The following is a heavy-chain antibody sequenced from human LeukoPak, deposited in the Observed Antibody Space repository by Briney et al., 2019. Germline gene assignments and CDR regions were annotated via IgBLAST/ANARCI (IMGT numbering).Heavy chain of an antibody. J-gene: IGHJ6*02. CDR3: ARHYVDIRTVGASYYYYGLDV. Sequence: SESLCLTCTVSGGSINSSIFHWAWMRPPPGQGLEWIGTIYSSGCTHYNPYLKSRVTISVDTSKNQFSLKVTSVTAADTAVFYGARHYVDIRTVGASYYYYGLDVWGQGTTVTVSS. D-gene: IGHD3-16*02. CDR1: GGSINSSIFH. CDR2: IYSSGCT. V-gene: IGHV4-39*01.